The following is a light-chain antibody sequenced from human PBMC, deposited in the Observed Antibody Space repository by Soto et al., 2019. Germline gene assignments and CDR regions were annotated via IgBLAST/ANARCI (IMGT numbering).Light chain of an antibody. CDR2: GVS. CDR3: QQYGSLPWT. J-gene: IGKJ1*01. Sequence: EVVLTQSPATLSLSPGERVTLSCGASQSVSRSYLAWYQQKPGLAPRLLIYGVSRRATGIPDRFSGSGSGTDFTLTISRLEPEDFAVYYCQQYGSLPWTFGQGTKVEIK. CDR1: QSVSRSY. V-gene: IGKV3D-20*01.